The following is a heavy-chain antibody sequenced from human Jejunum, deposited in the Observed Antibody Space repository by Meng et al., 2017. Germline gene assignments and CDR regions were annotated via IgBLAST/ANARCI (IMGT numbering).Heavy chain of an antibody. CDR1: GYMFTGHG. CDR3: TRGRISSNWDTFGY. J-gene: IGHJ4*02. V-gene: IGHV1-18*01. Sequence: QVKLGQSGAEVKKPGASVKVSCKASGYMFTGHGIIWVRQAPGLGPEWIGWVSAYNGNTKYAQKFQGRVTMTTDTSTTTAYMELRSLRSDDTAVYYCTRGRISSNWDTFGYWGQGTLVTVSS. CDR2: VSAYNGNT. D-gene: IGHD6-13*01.